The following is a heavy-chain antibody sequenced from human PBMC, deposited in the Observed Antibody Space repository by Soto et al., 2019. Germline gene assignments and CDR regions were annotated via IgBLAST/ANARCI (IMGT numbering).Heavy chain of an antibody. D-gene: IGHD2-15*01. CDR3: VRELNVAVVGALGY. Sequence: GGSLRLSCAASGFIFDDYTMHWVRQAPGKGLEWVALIKWDGTQTDYGDSVKGRFTISRDNSRNSLSLQMMSLGSEDTALYYCVRELNVAVVGALGYWGQGT. J-gene: IGHJ4*02. CDR2: IKWDGTQT. CDR1: GFIFDDYT. V-gene: IGHV3-43*01.